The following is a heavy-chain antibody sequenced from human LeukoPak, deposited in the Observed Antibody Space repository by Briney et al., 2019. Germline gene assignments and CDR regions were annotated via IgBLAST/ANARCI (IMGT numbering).Heavy chain of an antibody. CDR2: VYYSGST. Sequence: SETLSLTCAVSGGSISSGGYSWTWLRQPPGKGLECVGHVYYSGSTYYNPSLKSRVTISLDTSKNQFSLKLSSVTAADTAVYYCARGSSSWLDYFMDVWGKGTTVTVSS. V-gene: IGHV4-30-4*07. CDR3: ARGSSSWLDYFMDV. CDR1: GGSISSGGYS. D-gene: IGHD6-13*01. J-gene: IGHJ6*03.